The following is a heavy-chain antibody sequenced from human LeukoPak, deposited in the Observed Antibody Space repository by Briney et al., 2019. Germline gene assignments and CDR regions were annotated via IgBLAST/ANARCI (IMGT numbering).Heavy chain of an antibody. Sequence: SVKLSCKASGGTFSSYAISWVRQAPGQGLEWMGGIIPIFGTANYAQKFQGRVTITADESTSTDYMELSSLRSEDTAVYYCARVPAPRNYYFDYWGQGTLVTVSS. J-gene: IGHJ4*02. V-gene: IGHV1-69*01. D-gene: IGHD1-14*01. CDR3: ARVPAPRNYYFDY. CDR2: IIPIFGTA. CDR1: GGTFSSYA.